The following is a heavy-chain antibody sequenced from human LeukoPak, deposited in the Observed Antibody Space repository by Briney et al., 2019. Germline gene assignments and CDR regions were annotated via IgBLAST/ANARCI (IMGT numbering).Heavy chain of an antibody. CDR1: GFTFSTYA. CDR3: AKETYNDFWSGYYADY. J-gene: IGHJ4*02. V-gene: IGHV3-23*01. D-gene: IGHD3-3*01. CDR2: ISGSGDST. Sequence: GGSLRLSCAASGFTFSTYAMSWVRQAPGKGLKWVSAISGSGDSTFYADSVKGRFTISRDNSKNTLYLQMNSLRAEDTALYYCAKETYNDFWSGYYADYWGQGTLVTVSS.